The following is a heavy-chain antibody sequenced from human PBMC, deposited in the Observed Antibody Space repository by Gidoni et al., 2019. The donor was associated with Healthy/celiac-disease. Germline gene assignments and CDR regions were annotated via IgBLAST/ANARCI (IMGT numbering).Heavy chain of an antibody. CDR2: ISYDGSNK. J-gene: IGHJ3*02. CDR3: AREGITMIVVDPDAFDI. V-gene: IGHV3-30-3*01. CDR1: GFTFSSYA. D-gene: IGHD3-22*01. Sequence: QVQLVESGGGVVQPGRSLRLPCAASGFTFSSYAMHWVRQAPGKGLEWVAVISYDGSNKYYADSVKGRFTISRDNSKNTLYLQMNSLRAEDTAVYYCAREGITMIVVDPDAFDIWGQGTMVTVSS.